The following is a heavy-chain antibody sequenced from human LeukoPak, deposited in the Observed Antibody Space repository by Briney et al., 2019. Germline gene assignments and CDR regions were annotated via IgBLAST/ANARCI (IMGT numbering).Heavy chain of an antibody. D-gene: IGHD1-1*01. CDR1: GFTFSNYA. CDR2: ISYDGSDK. V-gene: IGHV3-30*04. J-gene: IGHJ4*02. Sequence: TGRSLRLSCAASGFTFSNYAMHWVRQAPGKGLEWAALISYDGSDKYYADSVKGRFTISRDDSKNTLYLQMSSLRRDDTAMYYCARDLSGTTLVDYWGQGTLVTVSS. CDR3: ARDLSGTTLVDY.